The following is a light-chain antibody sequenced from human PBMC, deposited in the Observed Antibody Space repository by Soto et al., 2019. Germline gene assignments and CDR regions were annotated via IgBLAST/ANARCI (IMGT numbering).Light chain of an antibody. J-gene: IGLJ2*01. CDR1: SSDVGSYNL. CDR3: CSYAGGVTLL. CDR2: DVN. V-gene: IGLV2-23*02. Sequence: QSALTQPASVSGSPGQSITISCTGTSSDVGSYNLVSWYQQEPGKAPKLMIYDVNKRPSGISYRFSGSKSGNTASLTISGLQAEDEADYYCCSYAGGVTLLFGAGTQLTVL.